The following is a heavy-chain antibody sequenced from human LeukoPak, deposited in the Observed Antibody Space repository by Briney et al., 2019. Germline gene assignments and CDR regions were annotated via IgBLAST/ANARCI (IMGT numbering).Heavy chain of an antibody. CDR1: GGSISSYF. CDR2: IYYSGST. Sequence: SETLSLTCTVSGGSISSYFWSWIRQPPGEGLEWIGYIYYSGSTNYNPSLKSRVTMSIDTSKNQFSLKLSSVTAADTAVYYCARTYVANSFDIWGQGTMVTVSS. D-gene: IGHD3-16*01. V-gene: IGHV4-59*01. J-gene: IGHJ3*02. CDR3: ARTYVANSFDI.